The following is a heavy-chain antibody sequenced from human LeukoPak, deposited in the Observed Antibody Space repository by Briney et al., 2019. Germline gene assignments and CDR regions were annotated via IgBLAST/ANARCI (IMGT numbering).Heavy chain of an antibody. V-gene: IGHV1-2*02. Sequence: ASVKASDTPSGITVTDYFIHWVRQAPGQGLEWMGWINPHNGGTNYGQKFQGRVTMTRDTSINTVYMEVTRLTSDDTAIYYCAGHRSSFDRWFDHWGQARLVTVSS. D-gene: IGHD2-15*01. J-gene: IGHJ5*01. CDR3: AGHRSSFDRWFDH. CDR1: GITVTDYF. CDR2: INPHNGGT.